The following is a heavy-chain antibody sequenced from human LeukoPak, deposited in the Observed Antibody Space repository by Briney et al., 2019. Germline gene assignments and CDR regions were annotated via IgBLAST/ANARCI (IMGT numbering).Heavy chain of an antibody. CDR1: GGSISSSSYY. V-gene: IGHV4-39*07. J-gene: IGHJ2*01. CDR2: IYYSGST. D-gene: IGHD3-22*01. Sequence: SETLSLTCTVSGGSISSSSYYWGWIRQPPGKGLEWIGSIYYSGSTYYNPSLKSRVTISVDTSKNQFSLKLSSVTAADTAVYYCARDQAYYYDSSGYYWYFDLWGRGTLVTVSS. CDR3: ARDQAYYYDSSGYYWYFDL.